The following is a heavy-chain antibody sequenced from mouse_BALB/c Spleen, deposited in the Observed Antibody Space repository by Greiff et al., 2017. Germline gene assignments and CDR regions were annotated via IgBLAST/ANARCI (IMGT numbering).Heavy chain of an antibody. V-gene: IGHV6-6*02. CDR2: IRLKSNNYAT. D-gene: IGHD2-1*01. CDR1: GFTFSNYW. J-gene: IGHJ4*01. Sequence: EVKLVESGGGLVQPGGSMKLSCVASGFTFSNYWMNWVRQSPEKGLEWVAEIRLKSNNYATHYAESVKGRFTISRDDSKSSVYLQMNNLRAEDTGIYYCTRRDYGNYYAMDYWGQGTSVTVSS. CDR3: TRRDYGNYYAMDY.